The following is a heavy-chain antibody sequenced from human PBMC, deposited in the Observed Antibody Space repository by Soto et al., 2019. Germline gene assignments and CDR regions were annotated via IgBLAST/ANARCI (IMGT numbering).Heavy chain of an antibody. J-gene: IGHJ5*02. CDR1: GGSISSYY. D-gene: IGHD3-3*01. CDR3: AGQASFGVVEGRFDP. Sequence: PSETLSLTCTASGGSISSYYWSWIRQPPGKGLEWIGYIYYSGSTNYNPSLKSRVTISVDTSKNQFSLKLSSVTAADTAVYYCAGQASFGVVEGRFDPWGQGTLVTVSS. V-gene: IGHV4-59*01. CDR2: IYYSGST.